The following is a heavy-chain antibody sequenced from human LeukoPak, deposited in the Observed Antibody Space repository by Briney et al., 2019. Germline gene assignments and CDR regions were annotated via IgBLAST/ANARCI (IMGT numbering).Heavy chain of an antibody. CDR3: AREIHSGYNPGRYPFDY. V-gene: IGHV1-46*01. J-gene: IGHJ4*02. CDR1: GYTFTNYY. CDR2: INPSGGST. Sequence: ASVKVSCKASGYTFTNYYMHWVRQAPGQGLEWMGMINPSGGSTTYAQKFQGRVTMTRDTSTSTVYMELSSLRSEDTAVYYCAREIHSGYNPGRYPFDYWGQGTLVTVSS. D-gene: IGHD5-12*01.